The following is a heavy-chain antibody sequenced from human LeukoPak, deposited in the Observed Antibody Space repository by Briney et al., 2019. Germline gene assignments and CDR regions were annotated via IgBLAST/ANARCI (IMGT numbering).Heavy chain of an antibody. CDR2: INQDASEK. J-gene: IGHJ5*02. CDR3: ARGRRVPAAMGNWFDP. V-gene: IGHV3-7*01. Sequence: GGSLRLSCPASGFTFSSYWMSWVRQAPGEGLEWVANINQDASEKYYVDSVKGRFTISRDNAKNSLYLQMNSLRAEDTAVYYCARGRRVPAAMGNWFDPWGQGTLVTVSS. CDR1: GFTFSSYW. D-gene: IGHD2-2*01.